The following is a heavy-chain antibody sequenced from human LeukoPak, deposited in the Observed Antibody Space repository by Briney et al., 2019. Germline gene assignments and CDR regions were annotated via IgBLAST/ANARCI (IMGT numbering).Heavy chain of an antibody. V-gene: IGHV3-33*01. CDR3: ARDAQRGFDYTNSLQY. J-gene: IGHJ4*01. D-gene: IGHD4-11*01. Sequence: GGSLRLSCAASGFIFSHYGMHWVRQAPGKGLEWVAVIWSDASNRFYAGSVKGRFTISRDNSQNTVFLQMNSLRPGDTAIYYCARDAQRGFDYTNSLQYWGHGTLVTVSS. CDR1: GFIFSHYG. CDR2: IWSDASNR.